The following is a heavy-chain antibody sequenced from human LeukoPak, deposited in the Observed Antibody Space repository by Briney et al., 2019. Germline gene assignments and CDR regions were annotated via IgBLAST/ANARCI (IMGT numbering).Heavy chain of an antibody. J-gene: IGHJ1*01. Sequence: GSSVKVSCKASGGTFSSYAISWVRQAPGQGLEWMGGIIPIFGTANYAQKFQGRVTMTEDTSTDTAYMELSSLRSEDTAVYYCATDLIMVRGVIRGVQHWGQGTLVTVSS. D-gene: IGHD3-10*01. CDR1: GGTFSSYA. V-gene: IGHV1-69*06. CDR2: IIPIFGTA. CDR3: ATDLIMVRGVIRGVQH.